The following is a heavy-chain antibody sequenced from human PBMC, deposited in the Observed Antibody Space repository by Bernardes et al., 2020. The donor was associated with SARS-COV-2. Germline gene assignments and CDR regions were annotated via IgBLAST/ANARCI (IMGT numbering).Heavy chain of an antibody. V-gene: IGHV3-74*01. D-gene: IGHD3-10*01. CDR2: INSHGSST. Sequence: GGSLTLPCAPSGFTLSRHWFHWVRQAPGKGLAWVSRINSHGSSTSYADSVKGRFTISSENAKNTLYLQMNSLRAEDTAVYDCATSWGGVWGQGTLVTVSS. CDR3: ATSWGGV. J-gene: IGHJ4*02. CDR1: GFTLSRHW.